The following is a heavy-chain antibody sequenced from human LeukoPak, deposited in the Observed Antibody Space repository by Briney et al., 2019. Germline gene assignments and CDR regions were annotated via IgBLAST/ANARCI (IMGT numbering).Heavy chain of an antibody. Sequence: ASVKVSCKASGFSFPSYGISWVRQAPGQGLEWIGWITAYDGDTNYAEKFQGRVTMATDTSTSTASMELWSLRPDDTAVYYCARDWQLPSGPDVFDIWGQGTVVTVSS. V-gene: IGHV1-18*01. CDR3: ARDWQLPSGPDVFDI. CDR2: ITAYDGDT. J-gene: IGHJ3*02. CDR1: GFSFPSYG. D-gene: IGHD1-1*01.